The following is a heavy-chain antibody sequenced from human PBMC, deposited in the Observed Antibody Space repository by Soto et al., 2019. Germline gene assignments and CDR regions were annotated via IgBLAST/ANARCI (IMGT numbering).Heavy chain of an antibody. CDR2: IYYSGST. Sequence: PSETLSLTCTVSGGSISSGDYYWSWIRQPPGKGLEWIGYIYYSGSTYYNPSLKSRVTISVDTSKNQFSLKLSSVTAADTAVYYCARGYSNYEGYYYGMDVQGQGTTVTVS. V-gene: IGHV4-30-4*01. CDR1: GGSISSGDYY. CDR3: ARGYSNYEGYYYGMDV. J-gene: IGHJ6*02. D-gene: IGHD4-4*01.